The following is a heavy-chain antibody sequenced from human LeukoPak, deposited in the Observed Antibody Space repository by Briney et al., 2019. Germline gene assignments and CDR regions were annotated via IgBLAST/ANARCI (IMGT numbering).Heavy chain of an antibody. CDR1: GFTFSSYA. V-gene: IGHV3-30*01. CDR2: ISYDGSNK. D-gene: IGHD2/OR15-2a*01. CDR3: ARDQGVYFVENWFDP. J-gene: IGHJ5*02. Sequence: PGRSLRLSCAASGFTFSSYAMHWVRQAPGKGLEWVAVISYDGSNKYYADSVKGRFTISRDNSKNTLYLQMNSLRAEDTAVYYCARDQGVYFVENWFDPWGQGTLVTVSS.